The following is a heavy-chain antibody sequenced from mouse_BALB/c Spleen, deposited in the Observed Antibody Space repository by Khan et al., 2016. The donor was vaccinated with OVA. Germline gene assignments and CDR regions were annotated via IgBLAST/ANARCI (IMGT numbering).Heavy chain of an antibody. V-gene: IGHV2-6-1*01. D-gene: IGHD6-1*01. CDR1: GFSLMNYG. CDR3: SRQSSYPYNVMDY. Sequence: VQLVESGPGLVAPSQSLSNTCNISGFSLMNYGIHWVRPPPGKGLEWLVVIWSDGSTTYNSALKSRLTIRKDNSKSQVFLKMNSHQTDDKAMYFCSRQSSYPYNVMDYWGQGTSVTVSS. CDR2: IWSDGST. J-gene: IGHJ4*01.